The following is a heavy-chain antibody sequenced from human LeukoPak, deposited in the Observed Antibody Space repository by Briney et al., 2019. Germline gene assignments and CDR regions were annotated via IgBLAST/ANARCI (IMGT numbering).Heavy chain of an antibody. CDR1: GFIFSSDT. J-gene: IGHJ4*02. Sequence: PGGSLRLSCAASGFIFSSDTMSWVRQAPGKGLEWVSSISSSSSYIYYADSVKGRFTISRDNAKNSLYLQMNSLRAEDTAVYYCAGSHAIPFDYWGQGTLVTVSS. CDR3: AGSHAIPFDY. V-gene: IGHV3-21*01. CDR2: ISSSSSYI.